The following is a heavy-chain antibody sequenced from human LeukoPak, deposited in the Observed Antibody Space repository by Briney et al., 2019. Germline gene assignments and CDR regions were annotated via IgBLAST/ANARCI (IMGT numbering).Heavy chain of an antibody. V-gene: IGHV3-33*01. CDR2: VWSDGSNK. Sequence: GRSLRLSCAAPGFTFSSYGMHWVRQAPGKGLEWVAVVWSDGSNKYCADSVKGRFTISRDYSKNTLYLQMNSLRAEDTAVYYCARDRAYAFDNWGQGTMVTVSS. CDR3: ARDRAYAFDN. CDR1: GFTFSSYG. J-gene: IGHJ3*02. D-gene: IGHD3-10*01.